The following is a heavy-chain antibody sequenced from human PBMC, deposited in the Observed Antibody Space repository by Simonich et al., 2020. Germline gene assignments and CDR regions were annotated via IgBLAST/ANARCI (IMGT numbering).Heavy chain of an antibody. J-gene: IGHJ1*01. Sequence: QVQLQQWGAGLLKPSETLSLTCAVYGGSFSGYYWSWTRQPPGKGLEWIGEINLSGSTNYNPSLKSRVTISVDTSKNQFSLKLSSVTAADTAVYYCARGLRVAAAGTAFQHWGQGTLVTVSS. CDR1: GGSFSGYY. V-gene: IGHV4-34*01. D-gene: IGHD6-13*01. CDR2: INLSGST. CDR3: ARGLRVAAAGTAFQH.